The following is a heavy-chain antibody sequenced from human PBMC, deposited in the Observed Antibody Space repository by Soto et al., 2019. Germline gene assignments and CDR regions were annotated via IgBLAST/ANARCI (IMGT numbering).Heavy chain of an antibody. D-gene: IGHD5-12*01. V-gene: IGHV1-2*04. CDR1: GYTFTGFY. Sequence: VASVKVSCKASGYTFTGFYIHWVRQAPGQGLEWMGWIKPNSGDTNYAQKFQGWVTMTRDRSISTVYMELSRLKSDDTAVYYCARGRKYSGYDSDYWGQGTLVTVSS. CDR3: ARGRKYSGYDSDY. J-gene: IGHJ4*02. CDR2: IKPNSGDT.